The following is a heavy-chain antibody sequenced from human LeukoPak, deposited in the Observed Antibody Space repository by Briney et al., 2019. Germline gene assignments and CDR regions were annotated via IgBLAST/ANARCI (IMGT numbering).Heavy chain of an antibody. CDR1: GFTFSSYG. V-gene: IGHV3-33*08. J-gene: IGHJ5*02. CDR3: ARDIHTAVAGNWFDP. CDR2: IWYDGSNK. D-gene: IGHD6-19*01. Sequence: PGGSLRLSCAASGFTFSSYGMHWVRQAPGKGLEWVAVIWYDGSNKYYADSVKGRFTISRDNSKNTLYLQMNSLRAEDTAVYYCARDIHTAVAGNWFDPWGQGTLVTVSS.